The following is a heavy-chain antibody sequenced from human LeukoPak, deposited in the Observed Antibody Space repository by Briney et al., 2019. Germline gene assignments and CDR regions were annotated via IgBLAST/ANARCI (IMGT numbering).Heavy chain of an antibody. J-gene: IGHJ4*02. CDR3: ARVSKAAAGTGDDY. D-gene: IGHD6-13*01. CDR1: GGSISSGSYY. CDR2: IYTSGST. Sequence: SQTLSLTCTVSGGSISSGSYYWSWIRQPAGKGLEWIGRIYTSGSTNYNPSLKSRVTISVDTSKNQFSLKLSSVTAADTAVYYCARVSKAAAGTGDDYWGQGTLVTVSS. V-gene: IGHV4-61*02.